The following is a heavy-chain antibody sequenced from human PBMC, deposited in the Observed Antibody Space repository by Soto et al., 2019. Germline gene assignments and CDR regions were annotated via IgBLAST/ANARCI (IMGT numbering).Heavy chain of an antibody. D-gene: IGHD1-1*01. V-gene: IGHV6-1*01. Sequence: SQTLSLTCAISGDSVSSNSAAWNWIRQSPSRGLEWLGRTYYRSKWYNDYAVSVKSRITISVDTSKNQFSLKMSSVTAADTAVYSCARGWVQSHYFDSWGQGTLVTVSS. J-gene: IGHJ4*02. CDR3: ARGWVQSHYFDS. CDR1: GDSVSSNSAA. CDR2: TYYRSKWYN.